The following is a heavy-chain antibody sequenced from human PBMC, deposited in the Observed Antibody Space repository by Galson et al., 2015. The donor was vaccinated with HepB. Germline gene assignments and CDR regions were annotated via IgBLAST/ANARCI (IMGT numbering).Heavy chain of an antibody. Sequence: SGYTFTSYGISWVRQAPGQGLEWMGWISAYNGNTNYAQKLRGRVTMTTDTSTSTAYMELRSLRSDDTAVYYCARDEVAGRPLFDYWGQGTLVTVSS. V-gene: IGHV1-18*01. CDR3: ARDEVAGRPLFDY. J-gene: IGHJ4*02. CDR2: ISAYNGNT. CDR1: GYTFTSYG.